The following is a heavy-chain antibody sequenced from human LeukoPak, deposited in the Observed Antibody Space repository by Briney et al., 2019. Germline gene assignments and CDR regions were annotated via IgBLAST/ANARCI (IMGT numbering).Heavy chain of an antibody. CDR1: GFTFDDYA. J-gene: IGHJ4*02. V-gene: IGHV3-74*01. CDR2: INTDGSST. D-gene: IGHD3-10*01. CDR3: VRECLLPEKCLEY. Sequence: SGGSLRLSCAASGFTFDDYAMHWVRQAPGKGLVWVSRINTDGSSTSYADSVKGRFTISRDNAKNTLYLQMNSLRAEDTAVYYCVRECLLPEKCLEYWGQGTLVTVSS.